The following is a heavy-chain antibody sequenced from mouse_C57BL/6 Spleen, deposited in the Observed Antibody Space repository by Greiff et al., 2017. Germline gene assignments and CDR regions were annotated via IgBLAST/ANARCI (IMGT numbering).Heavy chain of an antibody. CDR2: INPRSGYT. CDR3: ARERTTVVAGDAMDY. J-gene: IGHJ4*01. Sequence: VQLQQSGAELAKPGASVKLSCKASGYTFTSYWMHWVKQRPGQGLEWIGYINPRSGYTKYNQKFKDKATLTADKSSSTAYMQLSSLTYEDSAVYYCARERTTVVAGDAMDYWGQGTSVTVSS. CDR1: GYTFTSYW. V-gene: IGHV1-7*01. D-gene: IGHD1-1*01.